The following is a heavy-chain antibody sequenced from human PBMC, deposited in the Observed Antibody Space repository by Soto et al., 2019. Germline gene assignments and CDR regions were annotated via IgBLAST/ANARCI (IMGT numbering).Heavy chain of an antibody. D-gene: IGHD3-16*01. Sequence: EVQLLEFGGGLVQPGGSLRLSCAASGFTFDNYAMIWVRQAPGEGLEWVSAISGSGGSTYYAGSVKGRFTISRDNSKNTLYLQMNSLRGEDTAVYYCARDGGYWGQGTLVTVSS. J-gene: IGHJ4*02. CDR1: GFTFDNYA. V-gene: IGHV3-23*01. CDR2: ISGSGGST. CDR3: ARDGGY.